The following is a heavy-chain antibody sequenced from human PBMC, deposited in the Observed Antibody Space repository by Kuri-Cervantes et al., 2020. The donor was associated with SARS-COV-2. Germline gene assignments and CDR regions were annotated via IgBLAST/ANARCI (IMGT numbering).Heavy chain of an antibody. CDR3: AXXPSITMVRGXNSYGMDV. CDR2: INXXGSXX. J-gene: IGHJ6*02. Sequence: GESLKXXXAAXXXXXSSYWMXWVRQXPGKGLVWXXRINXXGSXXXYAXXVKGXFXXSRDNAKNTLYXXMNSLRAEDTAVYYCAXXPSITMVRGXNSYGMDVWGQGTTVTVSS. V-gene: IGHV3-74*01. D-gene: IGHD3-10*01. CDR1: XXXXSSYW.